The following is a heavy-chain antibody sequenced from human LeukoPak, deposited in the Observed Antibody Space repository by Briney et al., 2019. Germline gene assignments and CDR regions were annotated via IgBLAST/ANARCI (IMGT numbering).Heavy chain of an antibody. Sequence: GGSLILSCVASGFSSSSYWMSWVRQPPGKGLEWVANIKQDGSEKYYVDSVKGRFTISRDNAKNSLYLQMNSLRAEDTAVYYCARVRTIAVFDPWGQGTLVTVSS. J-gene: IGHJ5*02. CDR3: ARVRTIAVFDP. CDR2: IKQDGSEK. D-gene: IGHD6-19*01. V-gene: IGHV3-7*01. CDR1: GFSSSSYW.